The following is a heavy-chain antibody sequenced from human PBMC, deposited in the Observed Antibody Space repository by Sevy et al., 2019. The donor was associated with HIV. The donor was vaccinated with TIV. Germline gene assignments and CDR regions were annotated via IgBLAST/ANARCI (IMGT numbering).Heavy chain of an antibody. CDR2: IKQDESEK. D-gene: IGHD3-22*01. CDR1: GFTFSTYW. J-gene: IGHJ4*02. CDR3: ARGNSGSFDY. V-gene: IGHV3-7*04. Sequence: GGSLRLSCAASGFTFSTYWMHWVRQAPGKGLEWMANIKQDESEKYYVASVMGRFTISRDNAKNSLYLQMNSLRPGDTAVYYCARGNSGSFDYWGQGTLVTVSS.